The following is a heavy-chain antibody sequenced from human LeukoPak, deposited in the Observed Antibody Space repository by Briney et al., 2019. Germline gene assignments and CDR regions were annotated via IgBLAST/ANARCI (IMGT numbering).Heavy chain of an antibody. V-gene: IGHV3-7*04. CDR1: RFTFSGYW. Sequence: GGSLRLSCAASRFTFSGYWMTWVRQAPGKGLEYVVNIKEDGSEKNYVDSVKGRFTISRDNAKKSLYLQMNSLRVEDTAVYYCARGDWEPSDYWGQGTLVTVSS. CDR3: ARGDWEPSDY. D-gene: IGHD1-14*01. J-gene: IGHJ4*02. CDR2: IKEDGSEK.